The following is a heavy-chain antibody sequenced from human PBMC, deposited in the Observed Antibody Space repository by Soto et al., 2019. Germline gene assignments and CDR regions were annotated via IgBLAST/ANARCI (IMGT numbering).Heavy chain of an antibody. CDR3: TRGYYGPDY. V-gene: IGHV3-74*01. Sequence: EVQLVESGGGSVQPGWSLRLSCAASGFTFSSYFMYWVRQATGKGLVWVSRIDNDGGTTNYADSVKGRFTISRDNAKNTLYLQMNSLRAEDTAVYYCTRGYYGPDYWGQGTLVTVSS. CDR1: GFTFSSYF. D-gene: IGHD3-10*01. J-gene: IGHJ4*02. CDR2: IDNDGGTT.